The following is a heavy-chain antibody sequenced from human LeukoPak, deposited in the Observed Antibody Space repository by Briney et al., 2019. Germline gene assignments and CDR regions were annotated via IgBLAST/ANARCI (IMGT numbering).Heavy chain of an antibody. CDR3: ARDHGSGSWYGEAFDI. J-gene: IGHJ3*02. CDR2: IYYSGST. Sequence: SETLSLTCTVSGGSISSYYWSWIRQPPGKGLEWIGYIYYSGSTNYNPSLKSRVTISVDTSKNQFSLKLSSVTAADSAVYYCARDHGSGSWYGEAFDIWGQGTMVTVSS. V-gene: IGHV4-59*01. D-gene: IGHD6-13*01. CDR1: GGSISSYY.